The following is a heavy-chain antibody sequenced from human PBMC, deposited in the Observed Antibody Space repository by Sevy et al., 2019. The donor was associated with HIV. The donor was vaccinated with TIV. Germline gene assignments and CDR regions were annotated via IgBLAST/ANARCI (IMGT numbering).Heavy chain of an antibody. J-gene: IGHJ4*02. Sequence: GGSLRLSCAASGFTFSRYVMSWVRQAPGKGLEWVSVISSEGSTTYYADSLKGRFTISRDNSKSTLYLQMNSLRAEDTAVYYCATRSLNSGPYFDPWGQGTLVTVSS. CDR2: ISSEGSTT. CDR1: GFTFSRYV. CDR3: ATRSLNSGPYFDP. V-gene: IGHV3-23*01. D-gene: IGHD1-1*01.